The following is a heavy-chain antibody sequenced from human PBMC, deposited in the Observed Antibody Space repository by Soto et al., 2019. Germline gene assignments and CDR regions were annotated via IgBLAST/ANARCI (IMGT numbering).Heavy chain of an antibody. J-gene: IGHJ6*02. Sequence: QLQLQESGPGLVKPSETLSLTCTVSGGSISSSSYYWGWIRQPPGKGLEWIGSIYYSGSTYYNPSLKSRVTISVDTSKNQFSLKLSSVTAADTAVYYCARYGPPFPMVRGWGYYYGMDVWGQGTTVTVSS. V-gene: IGHV4-39*01. CDR2: IYYSGST. D-gene: IGHD3-10*01. CDR1: GGSISSSSYY. CDR3: ARYGPPFPMVRGWGYYYGMDV.